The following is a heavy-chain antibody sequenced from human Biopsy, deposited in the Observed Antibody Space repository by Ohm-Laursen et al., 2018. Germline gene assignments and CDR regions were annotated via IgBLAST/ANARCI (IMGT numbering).Heavy chain of an antibody. V-gene: IGHV1-8*01. D-gene: IGHD6-6*01. CDR3: ARGYSRRVSIFEASIYWFDT. J-gene: IGHJ5*02. CDR1: GYSFSTYD. Sequence: WVTASCKASGYSFSTYDVDWGRQARGQGLEWMGWMIPSSGKTGYAQRFQGRVTLTMNTSISTAYMELSGLRSEDTAVYFCARGYSRRVSIFEASIYWFDTWGQGTLVTVSS. CDR2: MIPSSGKT.